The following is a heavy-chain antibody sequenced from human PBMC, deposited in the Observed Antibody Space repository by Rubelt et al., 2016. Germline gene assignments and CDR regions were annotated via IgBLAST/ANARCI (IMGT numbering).Heavy chain of an antibody. D-gene: IGHD3-22*01. Sequence: QLQLQESGPGLVKPSETLSLTCTVSGGSISSSSYYWGWIRQPPGKGLEWIGSIYYSGSTYSNPSFKSRRTKSVDTSKNQFSRKRRSLTAADTAVYYCARRYDGSGYYSLLYGMDVWGQGTTVTVSS. V-gene: IGHV4-39*01. CDR2: IYYSGST. CDR1: GGSISSSSYY. CDR3: ARRYDGSGYYSLLYGMDV. J-gene: IGHJ6*02.